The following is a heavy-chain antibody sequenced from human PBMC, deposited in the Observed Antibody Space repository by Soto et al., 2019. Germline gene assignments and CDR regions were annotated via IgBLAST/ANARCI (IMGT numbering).Heavy chain of an antibody. Sequence: QVQLVQSGAEVTKPGASVKVSCKASGYTFTTYDINWVRQATGQGLEWLGWMSPNSGATGYAQKFQGRVTMTSDTSMTTDYMELSNLRSEDTVMYYCARGVDAGVDVWGQGTTVTVSS. CDR1: GYTFTTYD. CDR3: ARGVDAGVDV. CDR2: MSPNSGAT. D-gene: IGHD1-1*01. V-gene: IGHV1-8*01. J-gene: IGHJ6*02.